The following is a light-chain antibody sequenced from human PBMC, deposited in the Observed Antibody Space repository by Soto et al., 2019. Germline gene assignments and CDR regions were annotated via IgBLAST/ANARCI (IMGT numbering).Light chain of an antibody. CDR2: DAS. CDR3: QQRSNWPRA. V-gene: IGKV3-11*01. Sequence: EIVLTPSPATLSLSPGEGATLSCRASQSIGTYLAWYQHKPGQAPRLLIFDASNRATGIPARFSGSGSGTDFTLTISSLEPEDCAVYYCQQRSNWPRAFGGGTKVDIK. CDR1: QSIGTY. J-gene: IGKJ4*01.